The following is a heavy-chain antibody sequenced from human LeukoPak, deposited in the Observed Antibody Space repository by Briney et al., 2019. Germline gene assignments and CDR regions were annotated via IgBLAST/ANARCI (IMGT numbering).Heavy chain of an antibody. V-gene: IGHV1-46*01. CDR3: ARGVAGTDAFDI. CDR1: GYTFTSYY. D-gene: IGHD6-19*01. J-gene: IGHJ3*02. CDR2: INPSGGST. Sequence: GASVTLSCTASGYTFTSYYMHWVRQAPGQGLEWMGIINPSGGSTSYAQKFQGRVTMTRDTSTSTVYMELSSLRSEDTAVYYCARGVAGTDAFDIWGQGTMVTVSS.